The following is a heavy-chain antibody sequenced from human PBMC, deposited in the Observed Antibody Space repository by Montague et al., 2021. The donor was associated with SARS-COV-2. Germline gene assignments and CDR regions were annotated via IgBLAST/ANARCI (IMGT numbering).Heavy chain of an antibody. CDR2: ISSSGFTR. J-gene: IGHJ4*01. CDR3: AKIVATISLRGGSYIDD. Sequence: SLRLSCAASGFTFSSYEMSWVRQAPGKGLEWVSYISSSGFTRYYADSVKGRFTISRDNAKNSLYLQVNSLRAEDSAVYYCAKIVATISLRGGSYIDDWGQGTLVTVSS. D-gene: IGHD5-12*01. CDR1: GFTFSSYE. V-gene: IGHV3-48*03.